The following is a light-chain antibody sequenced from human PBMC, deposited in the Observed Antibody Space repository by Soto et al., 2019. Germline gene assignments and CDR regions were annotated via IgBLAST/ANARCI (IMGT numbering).Light chain of an antibody. CDR1: QDVSSSY. CDR3: QQRSNWPPT. Sequence: EIVLTQSPGTLSLSPGERATLSCRASQDVSSSYLAWYQQKLGQAPRLLMYGTSNRATGIPARFSGSGSGTEFTLTISSLQSEDVAVYYCQQRSNWPPTFGQGTKVDI. CDR2: GTS. V-gene: IGKV3D-20*02. J-gene: IGKJ1*01.